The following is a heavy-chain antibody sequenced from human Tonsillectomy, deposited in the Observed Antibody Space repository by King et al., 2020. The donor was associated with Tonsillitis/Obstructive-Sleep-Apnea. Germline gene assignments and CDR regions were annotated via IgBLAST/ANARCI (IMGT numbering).Heavy chain of an antibody. CDR1: GFTFSDYY. V-gene: IGHV3-11*05. Sequence: VQLVESGGGLVKPGGSLRLSCAASGFTFSDYYMSWIRQAPGKGLEWVSYISSSSSYTNYADSVKGRFTISRDNAKNSLYLQMNSLRAEDTAVYYCAGDSCSSTSCSFGWFDPWGQGTLVTVSS. CDR3: AGDSCSSTSCSFGWFDP. CDR2: ISSSSSYT. D-gene: IGHD2-2*01. J-gene: IGHJ5*02.